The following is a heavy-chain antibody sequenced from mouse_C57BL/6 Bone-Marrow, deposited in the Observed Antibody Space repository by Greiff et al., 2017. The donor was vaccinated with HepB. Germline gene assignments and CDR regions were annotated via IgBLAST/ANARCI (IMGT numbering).Heavy chain of an antibody. CDR3: ARYKGDYGNYFYWYFDV. J-gene: IGHJ1*03. V-gene: IGHV7-3*01. D-gene: IGHD2-1*01. CDR1: GFTFTDYY. CDR2: IRNKANGYTT. Sequence: EVKLMESGGGLVQPGGSLSLSCAASGFTFTDYYMSWVRQPPGKALEWLGFIRNKANGYTTEYSASVKGRFTISSDNSQSILYLQMNALRAEDSATYYCARYKGDYGNYFYWYFDVWGTGTTVTVSS.